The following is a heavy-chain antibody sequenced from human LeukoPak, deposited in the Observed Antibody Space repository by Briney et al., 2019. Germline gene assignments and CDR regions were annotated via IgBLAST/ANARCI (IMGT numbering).Heavy chain of an antibody. CDR2: MFKSGTT. D-gene: IGHD5-18*01. Sequence: SETLSLTCIVSGGSIRDYNWSWIPQPPGKGLEWIGYMFKSGTTDYNPSLKSRVTISADTSKNQFSLKLNSVTAADTAVYYCTTYSRALDYWGQGILVTVSS. CDR3: TTYSRALDY. CDR1: GGSIRDYN. V-gene: IGHV4-59*01. J-gene: IGHJ4*02.